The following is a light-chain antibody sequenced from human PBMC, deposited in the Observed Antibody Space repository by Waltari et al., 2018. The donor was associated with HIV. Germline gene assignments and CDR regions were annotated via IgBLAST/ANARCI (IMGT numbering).Light chain of an antibody. CDR2: EVN. V-gene: IGLV2-14*01. CDR1: SSDVGRYNY. Sequence: QSALTQAASVSGSPGQSITFSCTGTSSDVGRYNYVSWYQQHPGKAPKLMIYEVNNRPSGISNRFSGSKSGNTASLTISGLQAEDEADYYCSSYTSSSTLVVFGGGTKLTVL. J-gene: IGLJ2*01. CDR3: SSYTSSSTLVV.